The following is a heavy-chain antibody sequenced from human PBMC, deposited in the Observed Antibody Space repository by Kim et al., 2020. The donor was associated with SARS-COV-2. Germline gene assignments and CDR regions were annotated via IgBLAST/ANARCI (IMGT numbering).Heavy chain of an antibody. D-gene: IGHD6-13*01. J-gene: IGHJ5*02. V-gene: IGHV1-24*01. Sequence: ASVKVSCKVSGYTLTELSMHWVRQAPGKGLEWMGGFDPEDGETIYAQKFQGRVTMTEDTSTDTAYMELSSLRSEDTAVYYCATAAADNNWFDPWGQGTLVTVSS. CDR2: FDPEDGET. CDR1: GYTLTELS. CDR3: ATAAADNNWFDP.